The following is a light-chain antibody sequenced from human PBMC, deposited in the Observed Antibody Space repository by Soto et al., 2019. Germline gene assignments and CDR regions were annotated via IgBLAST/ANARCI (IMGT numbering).Light chain of an antibody. V-gene: IGKV1-9*01. CDR1: QVISSY. CDR2: AAS. CDR3: QQLNSCPIT. Sequence: DIQLTQAPSFLYASAGDRVTITCRASQVISSYLAWYQQKPGRAPKLLIYAASTLQSGVPSRFSGSGSGTEFTLTITSLQPEDFATYYCQQLNSCPITFGQGTRLEIK. J-gene: IGKJ5*01.